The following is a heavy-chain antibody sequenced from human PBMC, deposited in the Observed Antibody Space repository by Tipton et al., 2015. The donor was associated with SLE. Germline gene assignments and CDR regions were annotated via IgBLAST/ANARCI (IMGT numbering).Heavy chain of an antibody. V-gene: IGHV4-34*01. CDR1: GGSFSGHR. Sequence: GSLRLSCDVYGGSFSGHRWTWIRQPPGKGLEWIGEINHSGSTNYNPSLQSRVTISADTSKNQFSLKLGSVTAADTAIYYCASAPGSRSSTVDYWGQGTLVTVSS. CDR3: ASAPGSRSSTVDY. J-gene: IGHJ4*02. D-gene: IGHD6-6*01. CDR2: INHSGST.